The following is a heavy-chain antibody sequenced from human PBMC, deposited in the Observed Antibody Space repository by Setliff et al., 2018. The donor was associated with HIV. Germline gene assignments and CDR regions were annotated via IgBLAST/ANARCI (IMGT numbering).Heavy chain of an antibody. Sequence: ASVKVSCKASGYAFTSDHMHWVRQAPGQGVEWMGMITPRDGRTNYEQKFQGRVTMTRDTSTTTVYMELSSLTSEDTAIYYCARDFGGRWTFDYWGQGTLGTVS. D-gene: IGHD3-10*01. J-gene: IGHJ4*02. CDR3: ARDFGGRWTFDY. CDR2: ITPRDGRT. CDR1: GYAFTSDH. V-gene: IGHV1-46*01.